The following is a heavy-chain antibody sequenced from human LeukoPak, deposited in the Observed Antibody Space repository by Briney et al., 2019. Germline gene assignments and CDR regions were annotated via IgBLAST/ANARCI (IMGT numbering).Heavy chain of an antibody. V-gene: IGHV3-30*18. CDR2: ISYDGSNE. CDR3: AKDYTIFGIVIHLFDY. J-gene: IGHJ4*02. D-gene: IGHD3-3*01. Sequence: GGSLRLSCAASGFTFDKAWMTWVRQAPGKGLEWVAVISYDGSNEDYADSVTGRFNISRDNSKNTLYLQMNSLRPEDTAVYYCAKDYTIFGIVIHLFDYWGQGTLVTVSS. CDR1: GFTFDKAW.